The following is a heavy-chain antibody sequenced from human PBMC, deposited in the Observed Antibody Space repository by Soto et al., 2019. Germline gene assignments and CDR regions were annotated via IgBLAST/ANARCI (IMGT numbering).Heavy chain of an antibody. D-gene: IGHD4-17*01. Sequence: SETLSLTCTVSGGSISSSSYYWGWIRKPPGKGLEWIGSIYYSGSTYYNPSLKSRVTISVDTSKNQFSLKLSSVTAADTAVYYCARGPSGLMTTVTLASYYYYYYMDVWGKGTTVTVSS. V-gene: IGHV4-39*07. CDR3: ARGPSGLMTTVTLASYYYYYYMDV. J-gene: IGHJ6*03. CDR1: GGSISSSSYY. CDR2: IYYSGST.